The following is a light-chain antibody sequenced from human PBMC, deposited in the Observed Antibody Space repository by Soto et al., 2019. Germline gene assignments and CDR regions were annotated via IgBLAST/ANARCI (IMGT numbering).Light chain of an antibody. Sequence: EVVLTQSPGTLSLSPGERATLSCRASQSVRSSYLAWYQQKPGQAPRLLISGASSRATGIPDRFSGSGSGTDFTLPISRLEPEDSAVYYCQQCVTSPWTFGQGTKVDIK. CDR2: GAS. J-gene: IGKJ1*01. V-gene: IGKV3-20*01. CDR1: QSVRSSY. CDR3: QQCVTSPWT.